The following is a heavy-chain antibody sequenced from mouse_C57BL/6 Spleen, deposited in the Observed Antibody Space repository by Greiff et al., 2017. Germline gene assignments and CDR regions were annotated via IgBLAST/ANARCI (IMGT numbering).Heavy chain of an antibody. D-gene: IGHD1-1*01. CDR1: GYTFTSYW. CDR3: ARERVITTVDY. Sequence: QVQLQQSGAELVKPGASVKLSCKASGYTFTSYWMHWVKQRPGQGLEWIGMIHPNSGSTNYNEKFKSKATLTVDKSSSTAYMQLSSLTSEDSAVYYCARERVITTVDYWGQGTTLTVSS. J-gene: IGHJ2*01. CDR2: IHPNSGST. V-gene: IGHV1-64*01.